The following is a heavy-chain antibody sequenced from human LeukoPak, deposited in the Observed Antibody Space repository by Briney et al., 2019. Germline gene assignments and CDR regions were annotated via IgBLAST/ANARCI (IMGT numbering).Heavy chain of an antibody. CDR2: ISWSSDNI. D-gene: IGHD2-15*01. CDR1: GFTFSSYA. Sequence: HPGGSLRLSCAASGFTFSSYAMSWVRQAPGKGLEWVSGISWSSDNIGYADSVKGRFTISRDDAKNSLYLQMDSLRTDDTALYYCAKVRRGAVGTGYFDSWGQGALVTVSS. J-gene: IGHJ5*01. V-gene: IGHV3-9*01. CDR3: AKVRRGAVGTGYFDS.